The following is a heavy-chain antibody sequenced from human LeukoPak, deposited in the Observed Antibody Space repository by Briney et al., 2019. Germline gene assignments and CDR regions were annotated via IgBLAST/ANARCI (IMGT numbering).Heavy chain of an antibody. D-gene: IGHD1-26*01. V-gene: IGHV1-46*01. CDR3: AREGVGATYDY. CDR1: GYTFTSYY. Sequence: ASVKVSCKASGYTFTSYYMHWVRQAPGQGLEWMGMINPSGGSTSYAQKFQGRVTMTRDMSTSTVYMELSSLRSEDTAVYYCAREGVGATYDYWGQGTLVTVSS. CDR2: INPSGGST. J-gene: IGHJ4*02.